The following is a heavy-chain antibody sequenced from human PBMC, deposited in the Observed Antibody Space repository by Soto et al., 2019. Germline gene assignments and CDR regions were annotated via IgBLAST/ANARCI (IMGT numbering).Heavy chain of an antibody. D-gene: IGHD6-13*01. CDR3: ARGPEDSSWYGWFDP. CDR2: SYYSGST. V-gene: IGHV4-31*03. CDR1: GGSISSGGYY. Sequence: QVQLQESGPGLVKPSQTLSLTCTVSGGSISSGGYYWSWIRQHPGKGLEWIGYSYYSGSTYYNPSLKSRVTISVDTSKNQFSLKLSSVTAADTAVYYCARGPEDSSWYGWFDPWGQGTMVTVSS. J-gene: IGHJ5*02.